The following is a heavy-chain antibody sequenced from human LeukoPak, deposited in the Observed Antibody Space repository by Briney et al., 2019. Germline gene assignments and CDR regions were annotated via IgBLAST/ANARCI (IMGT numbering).Heavy chain of an antibody. V-gene: IGHV3-33*01. J-gene: IGHJ4*02. CDR1: GFTFSSYG. CDR2: IWYDGSNK. CDR3: ARDGDYVWGSYWWVDY. Sequence: PGGSLRLSCAASGFTFSSYGMHWVRQAPGKGLEWVAVIWYDGSNKYYADSVKGRFTISRDNSKNTLYLQMNSLRAEDTAVYYCARDGDYVWGSYWWVDYWGQGTLVTVSS. D-gene: IGHD3-16*01.